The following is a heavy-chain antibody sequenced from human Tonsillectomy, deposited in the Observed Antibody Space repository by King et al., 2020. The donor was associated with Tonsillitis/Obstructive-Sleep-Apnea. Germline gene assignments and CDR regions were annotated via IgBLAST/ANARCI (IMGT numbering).Heavy chain of an antibody. D-gene: IGHD6-6*01. Sequence: VQLVESGGGLVKPGGSLRLSCAASGFTFSNAWMSWVRQAPGKGLEWIGRIKSKIDGGTTDYAAPVKGRFTISRDDSKNTLYMQVNSLKAEDTAVYYCTTDRIKALVLGYYYSMDVWGKGXTVTVSS. J-gene: IGHJ6*03. V-gene: IGHV3-15*01. CDR3: TTDRIKALVLGYYYSMDV. CDR2: IKSKIDGGTT. CDR1: GFTFSNAW.